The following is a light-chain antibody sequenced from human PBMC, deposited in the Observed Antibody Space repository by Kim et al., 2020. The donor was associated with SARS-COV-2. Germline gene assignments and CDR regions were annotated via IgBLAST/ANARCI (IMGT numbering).Light chain of an antibody. Sequence: GESITISCTGNSSDVGNNNYVSWYQQRPDKVPKRIIYDVTNRPSGVSNRFSGSKSGNAASLTISSLQAEDEADYYCSSYTNNIWIFGGGTQLTVL. CDR2: DVT. CDR1: SSDVGNNNY. V-gene: IGLV2-14*03. J-gene: IGLJ2*01. CDR3: SSYTNNIWI.